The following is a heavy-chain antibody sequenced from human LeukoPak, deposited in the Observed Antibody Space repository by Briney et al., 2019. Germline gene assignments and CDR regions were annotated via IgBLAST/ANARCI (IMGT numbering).Heavy chain of an antibody. V-gene: IGHV3-66*01. Sequence: GGSLRLSCAASGFTVSSNYMSWVRQAPGKGLEWVSVIYSGGSTYYADSVKGRFTISRDNSKNTLYLQMNSLRAEDTAVYYCASTYCSGGSCPLGDAFDIWGQGTMVIVSS. CDR1: GFTVSSNY. J-gene: IGHJ3*02. CDR2: IYSGGST. D-gene: IGHD2-15*01. CDR3: ASTYCSGGSCPLGDAFDI.